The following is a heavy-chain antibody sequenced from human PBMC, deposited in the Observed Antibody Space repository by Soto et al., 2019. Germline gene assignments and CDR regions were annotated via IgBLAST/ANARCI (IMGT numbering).Heavy chain of an antibody. Sequence: SETLSLTCTVSGGSISGYFWSWIRQPPGKGLECIGYLSDSGSTDYTPSLNSRVTISVDTSKNQFSLQLSSVSAADTAVYYCARKEYGDGLDVWGQGTTVTVSS. CDR2: LSDSGST. CDR3: ARKEYGDGLDV. D-gene: IGHD2-2*01. J-gene: IGHJ6*02. V-gene: IGHV4-59*01. CDR1: GGSISGYF.